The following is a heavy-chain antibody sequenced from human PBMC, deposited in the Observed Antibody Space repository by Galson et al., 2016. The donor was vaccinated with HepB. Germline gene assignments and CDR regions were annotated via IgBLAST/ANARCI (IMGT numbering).Heavy chain of an antibody. V-gene: IGHV3-13*01. CDR3: ARGKFDCSGGTCHYYGMDV. Sequence: SLRLSCAAPGLTFSRCDMHWVRQATGKGLEWVSAIGTAGDTYYPGSMRGRFTISRENSKNSLYLQMNSLTARDTAVYYCARGKFDCSGGTCHYYGMDVWGKGTTVTVSS. CDR1: GLTFSRCD. D-gene: IGHD2-15*01. CDR2: IGTAGDT. J-gene: IGHJ6*04.